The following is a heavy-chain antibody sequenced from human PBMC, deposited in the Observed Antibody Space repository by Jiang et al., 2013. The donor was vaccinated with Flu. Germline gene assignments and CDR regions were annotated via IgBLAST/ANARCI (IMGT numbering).Heavy chain of an antibody. V-gene: IGHV4-59*01. Sequence: GLLKPSETLSLTCTVSGGSISSYYWSWIRQPPGKGLEWIGYIYYSGSTNYNPSLKSRVTISVDTSKNQFSLKLSSVTAADTAVYYCARIAVADENYYYYYGMDVWGKGTTVTVSS. J-gene: IGHJ6*04. D-gene: IGHD6-19*01. CDR1: GGSISSYY. CDR3: ARIAVADENYYYYYGMDV. CDR2: IYYSGST.